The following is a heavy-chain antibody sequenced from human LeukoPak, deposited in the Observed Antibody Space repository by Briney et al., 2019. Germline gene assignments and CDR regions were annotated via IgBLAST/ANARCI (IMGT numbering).Heavy chain of an antibody. J-gene: IGHJ4*02. V-gene: IGHV3-30-3*01. CDR3: ARAPYYYDSSGYYYAIDY. CDR2: ISYDGSNK. Sequence: GGSLRLSCAASGFTFSSYAMYWVRQAPGKGLEWVAVISYDGSNKYYADSVKGRFTISRDNSKNTLYPQMNSLRAEDTAVYYCARAPYYYDSSGYYYAIDYWGQGTLVTVSS. D-gene: IGHD3-22*01. CDR1: GFTFSSYA.